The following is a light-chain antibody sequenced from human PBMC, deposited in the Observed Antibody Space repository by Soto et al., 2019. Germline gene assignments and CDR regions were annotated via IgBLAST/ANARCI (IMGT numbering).Light chain of an antibody. V-gene: IGKV3-20*01. J-gene: IGKJ2*01. CDR2: GAS. CDR1: QSVSSSY. CDR3: QQYGTSSL. Sequence: EIVLTQSPGTLSLSPGERATLSCRASQSVSSSYLAWYQQKPGQAPRLLIYGASSRATGIPDRFSGSGSGTEFTLTISGLEPEDLAVYYCQQYGTSSLFGQGTKLEIK.